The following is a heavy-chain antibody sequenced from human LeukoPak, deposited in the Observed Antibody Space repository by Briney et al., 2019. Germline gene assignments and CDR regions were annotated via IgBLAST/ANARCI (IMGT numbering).Heavy chain of an antibody. CDR2: ISYSGSSR. Sequence: LAGGSLRLSCAASGFTFSSYGMHWVRQAPGKGLKWVSGISYSGSSRYYADSVKGRFTISRDNSKNTLYLQMNSLRAEDTAVYYCAKGYRSGFRPNPGGFDIWGQGTMVTVSS. CDR3: AKGYRSGFRPNPGGFDI. D-gene: IGHD3-22*01. V-gene: IGHV3-23*01. CDR1: GFTFSSYG. J-gene: IGHJ3*02.